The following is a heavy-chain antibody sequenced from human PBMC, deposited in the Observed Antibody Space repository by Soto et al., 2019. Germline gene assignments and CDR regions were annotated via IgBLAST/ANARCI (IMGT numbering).Heavy chain of an antibody. V-gene: IGHV1-2*04. CDR2: INPNSGTT. J-gene: IGHJ6*02. CDR3: ARVPRGVYYGMDV. Sequence: QVQLVQSGAEVKKPGASVKVSCKASGYTFTDYYMHWVRQAPGQRLEWMGWINPNSGTTNYAQKSKGWVTMTRDTAITTVYMEVSRLRSDDKAVYYCARVPRGVYYGMDVWGQGTSVTVSS. D-gene: IGHD3-16*01. CDR1: GYTFTDYY.